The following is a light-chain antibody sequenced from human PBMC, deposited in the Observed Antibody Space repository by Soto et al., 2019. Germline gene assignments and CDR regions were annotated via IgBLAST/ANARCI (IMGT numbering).Light chain of an antibody. CDR3: QQRSNWPPIT. V-gene: IGKV3-11*01. CDR2: GAY. J-gene: IGKJ5*01. Sequence: EIVMTQSPATLSVSPGERATLSCRASQSISNNLAWYQQQPGQTPRLIIYGAYTTATGIPARFSGSGSGTDFTPTISSLEPEDFAVYYCQQRSNWPPITCGQGTRLEI. CDR1: QSISNN.